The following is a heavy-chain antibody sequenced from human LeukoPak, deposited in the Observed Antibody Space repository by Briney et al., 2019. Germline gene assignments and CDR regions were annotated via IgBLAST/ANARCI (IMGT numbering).Heavy chain of an antibody. CDR1: GYSISSGYY. J-gene: IGHJ6*03. CDR3: ARGGKGPVSYYYYMDV. D-gene: IGHD1-14*01. Sequence: SETLSLTCTVSGYSISSGYYWGWIGQPPGKGLEWIGSIYHSGSTYYNPSLKSRVTISVDTSKNQFSLKLSSVTAADTAVYYCARGGKGPVSYYYYMDVWGKGTTVTVSS. CDR2: IYHSGST. V-gene: IGHV4-38-2*02.